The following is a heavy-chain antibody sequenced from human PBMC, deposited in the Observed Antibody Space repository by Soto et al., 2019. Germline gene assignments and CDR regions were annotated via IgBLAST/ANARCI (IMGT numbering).Heavy chain of an antibody. CDR1: GGSISSGGYS. CDR3: ARDKITGLFDY. J-gene: IGHJ4*02. Sequence: SETLSLTCAVSGGSISSGGYSWSWIRQPPGKGLEWIGYIYHSGSTYYNPSLKSRVTISVDRSKNQFSLKLTSVTAADTAVYYCARDKITGLFDYWGQGTLVTVS. CDR2: IYHSGST. D-gene: IGHD2-8*02. V-gene: IGHV4-30-2*01.